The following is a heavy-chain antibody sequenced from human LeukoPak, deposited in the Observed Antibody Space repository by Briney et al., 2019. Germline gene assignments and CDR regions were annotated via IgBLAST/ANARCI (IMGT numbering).Heavy chain of an antibody. CDR3: ARSPIRYDSSRKEDYYYYMDV. CDR2: IIPIFGTA. D-gene: IGHD3-22*01. J-gene: IGHJ6*03. Sequence: SVKVSCKASGGTFSSYAISWVRQAPGQGLEWMGGIIPIFGTANYAQKFQGRVTITADESTSTAYMELSSLRSEDTAVYYCARSPIRYDSSRKEDYYYYMDVWGKGTTVTISS. CDR1: GGTFSSYA. V-gene: IGHV1-69*13.